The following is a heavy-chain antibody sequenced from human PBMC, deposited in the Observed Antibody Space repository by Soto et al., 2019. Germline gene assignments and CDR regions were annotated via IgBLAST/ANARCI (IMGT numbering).Heavy chain of an antibody. CDR3: ARDRANWNYGSLHGFDP. J-gene: IGHJ5*02. CDR1: GFTFSSYA. V-gene: IGHV3-30-3*01. D-gene: IGHD1-7*01. Sequence: VQLVESGGGVVQPGRSLRLSCAASGFTFSSYAMHWVRQAPGKGLEWVAVISYDGSNKYYADSVKGRFTISRDNSKNTLYLQMNSLRAEDTAVYYCARDRANWNYGSLHGFDPWGQGTLVTVSS. CDR2: ISYDGSNK.